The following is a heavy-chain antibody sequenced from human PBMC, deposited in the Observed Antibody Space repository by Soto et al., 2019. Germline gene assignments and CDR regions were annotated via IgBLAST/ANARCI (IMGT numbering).Heavy chain of an antibody. V-gene: IGHV3-48*02. D-gene: IGHD6-13*01. CDR3: ARGSSNWAYYFDF. CDR1: GFTFSSYS. CDR2: ITISGTTV. J-gene: IGHJ4*02. Sequence: EVHLVESGGGLVQPGGSLRLSCAASGFTFSSYSLNWVRRAPGKGREWVSYITISGTTVYYADSVRGRFTISRDNAKSSLYLQMNSLRDDDTAVYYCARGSSNWAYYFDFWGQGTLVTVSS.